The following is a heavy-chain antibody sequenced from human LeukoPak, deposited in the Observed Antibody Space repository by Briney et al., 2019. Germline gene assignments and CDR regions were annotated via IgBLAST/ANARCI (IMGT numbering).Heavy chain of an antibody. Sequence: ASVKVSCKASGYSFINYGVSWVRQAPGQGLEWMGWISTYNGDTNYAQKLQGRVTMTTDTSTSTAYMELRSLGSDDTAVYYCARDPSNSSGRYNWFDPWGQGTLVTVSS. CDR3: ARDPSNSSGRYNWFDP. D-gene: IGHD6-19*01. V-gene: IGHV1-18*01. J-gene: IGHJ5*02. CDR2: ISTYNGDT. CDR1: GYSFINYG.